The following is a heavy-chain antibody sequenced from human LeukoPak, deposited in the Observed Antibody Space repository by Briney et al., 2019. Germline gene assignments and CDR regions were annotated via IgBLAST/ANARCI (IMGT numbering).Heavy chain of an antibody. Sequence: GGSLRLSCAASGFSSSSYWMTWVRQAPGKGLEWVANVKRDGSDKYYLDSVKGRFTISRDNAKNSLYLQMNSLRAEDTAVYYCARDPPWDDDPFDIWGQGTMVTVSS. CDR1: GFSSSSYW. CDR2: VKRDGSDK. CDR3: ARDPPWDDDPFDI. J-gene: IGHJ3*02. D-gene: IGHD1-26*01. V-gene: IGHV3-7*04.